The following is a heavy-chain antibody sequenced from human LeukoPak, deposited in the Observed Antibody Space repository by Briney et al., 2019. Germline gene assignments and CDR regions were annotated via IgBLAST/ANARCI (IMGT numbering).Heavy chain of an antibody. CDR3: AKVSYITMRVVVITGFDY. Sequence: GGSLRLSCADSGFSFSSYGMSWVRQAPGKGLEWVSSISGHGGVTYYADSVKGRVTISRDNSNNTLHLQMNSLRAEDTAVYYCAKVSYITMRVVVITGFDYWGQGTLVTVSS. CDR2: ISGHGGVT. CDR1: GFSFSSYG. J-gene: IGHJ4*02. D-gene: IGHD3-22*01. V-gene: IGHV3-23*01.